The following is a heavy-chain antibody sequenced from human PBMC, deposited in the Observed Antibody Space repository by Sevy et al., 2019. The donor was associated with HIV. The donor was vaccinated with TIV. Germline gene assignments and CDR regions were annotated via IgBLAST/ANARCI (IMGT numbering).Heavy chain of an antibody. CDR1: GYIFSDYN. Sequence: ASVKVSCKTTGYIFSDYNMHWVRQAPGQGLEWMALINPKSGDTIYAHNFRGRVSVTRDTSMSTACMELSGLTSDDTVGYYRVGEDINVPRTLLSFDVWGQGTMVTVTS. V-gene: IGHV1-2*05. D-gene: IGHD3-16*01. J-gene: IGHJ3*01. CDR2: INPKSGDT. CDR3: VGEDINVPRTLLSFDV.